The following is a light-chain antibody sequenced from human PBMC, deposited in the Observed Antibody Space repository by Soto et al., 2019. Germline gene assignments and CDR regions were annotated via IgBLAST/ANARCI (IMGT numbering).Light chain of an antibody. J-gene: IGKJ1*01. CDR2: WAC. Sequence: DIVMTQSRDSLAVSLGERATINCNSSQSVLYSSNNKNYLAWYRQKPGRPPKLLIYWACARESGVPDRFSGSGSGTDFTLTISSLQAEDVAVYYCQQYYSTPWTFGQGTKVDIK. CDR3: QQYYSTPWT. CDR1: QSVLYSSNNKNY. V-gene: IGKV4-1*01.